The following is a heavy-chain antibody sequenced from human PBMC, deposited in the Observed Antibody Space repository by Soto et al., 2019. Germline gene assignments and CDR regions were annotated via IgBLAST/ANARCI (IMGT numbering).Heavy chain of an antibody. D-gene: IGHD6-6*01. Sequence: ASVKVSCKASGYTFTSYAMHWVRQAPGQRLEWMGWINAGNGNTEYSQKYQGRVTINRDTSASTAYMELSSLRSEDTSVYYCARDWYSSSSSNFNWFDPWGQGTLVTVSS. CDR1: GYTFTSYA. CDR3: ARDWYSSSSSNFNWFDP. CDR2: INAGNGNT. V-gene: IGHV1-3*01. J-gene: IGHJ5*02.